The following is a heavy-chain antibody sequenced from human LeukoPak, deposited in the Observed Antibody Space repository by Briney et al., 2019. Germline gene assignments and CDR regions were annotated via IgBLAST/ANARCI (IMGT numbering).Heavy chain of an antibody. Sequence: GGSLRLSCVASGFTFSSSGIHWVRQAPGKGLEWVAVISYDGRNKNYADSVKGRFTISRDNAKNTLYLQMNSLRAEDTAVYYCARDNRAGYWGQGTLVTVSS. CDR2: ISYDGRNK. J-gene: IGHJ4*02. V-gene: IGHV3-30*03. D-gene: IGHD3-10*01. CDR3: ARDNRAGY. CDR1: GFTFSSSG.